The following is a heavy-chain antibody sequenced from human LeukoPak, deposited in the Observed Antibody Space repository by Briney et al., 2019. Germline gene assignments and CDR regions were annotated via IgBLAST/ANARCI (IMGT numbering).Heavy chain of an antibody. CDR2: IIPIFGTA. V-gene: IGHV1-69*13. J-gene: IGHJ3*02. Sequence: ASVKVSCKASGGTFSSYAISWVRQAPGQGLEWMGGIIPIFGTANYAQKFQGRVTITADESTSTAYMELSSLRSEDTAVYYCARDSEAYSSSSVAFDIWGQGTMVTVSS. CDR3: ARDSEAYSSSSVAFDI. CDR1: GGTFSSYA. D-gene: IGHD6-6*01.